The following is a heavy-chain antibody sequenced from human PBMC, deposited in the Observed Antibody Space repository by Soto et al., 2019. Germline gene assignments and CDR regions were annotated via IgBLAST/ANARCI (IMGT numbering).Heavy chain of an antibody. CDR1: GFTFSVYA. CDR2: VTANGGST. D-gene: IGHD2-21*02. J-gene: IGHJ6*02. Sequence: HPGGSLRLSCAATGFTFSVYAMTWVRQAPGKGLEWVSAVTANGGSTYSADSVKGRFTISRDNSKNTLFLQMNSLRAEDTAVYYCASLGVGDWENHYYYYGMDVWGQGTRVTVSS. CDR3: ASLGVGDWENHYYYYGMDV. V-gene: IGHV3-23*01.